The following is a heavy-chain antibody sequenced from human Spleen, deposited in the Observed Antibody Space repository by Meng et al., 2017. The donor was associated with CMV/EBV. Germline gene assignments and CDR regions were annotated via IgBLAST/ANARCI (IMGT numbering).Heavy chain of an antibody. CDR1: GDSVSSNSAA. J-gene: IGHJ4*02. CDR3: ARDGSGWHYYDY. V-gene: IGHV6-1*01. Sequence: ISGDSVSSNSAAWNWIWQYPSRGLEWLGRTYYRSKWYKDHAAFVTSRISIESDTSRNQFSLQLKSVTPEDTAVYYCARDGSGWHYYDYWGQGILVTVSS. CDR2: TYYRSKWYK. D-gene: IGHD6-19*01.